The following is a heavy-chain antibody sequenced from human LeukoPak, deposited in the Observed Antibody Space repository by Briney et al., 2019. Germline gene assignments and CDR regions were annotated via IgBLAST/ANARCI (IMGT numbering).Heavy chain of an antibody. CDR3: ARDRGTSTGYYETLDAFDI. J-gene: IGHJ3*02. V-gene: IGHV1-3*01. D-gene: IGHD3-9*01. CDR2: INPGIGDS. CDR1: GYTFTSHA. Sequence: ASVKVSCKASGYTFTSHAMHWVRQAPGHRLEWMGWINPGIGDSKYSQKLQGRLTITRDTSASTAYMELSSLRSEDTAVCYCARDRGTSTGYYETLDAFDIWGQGTMVTVSS.